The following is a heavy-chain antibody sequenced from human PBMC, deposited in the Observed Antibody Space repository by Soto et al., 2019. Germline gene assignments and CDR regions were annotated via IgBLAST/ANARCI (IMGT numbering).Heavy chain of an antibody. CDR1: GGSFSGYY. CDR2: INHSGST. Sequence: QVQLQQWGAGLSKPSETLSLTCAVYGGSFSGYYWSWIRQPPGKGLEWIGEINHSGSTNYNPSLKSRVTISVDTSKNQFSLKLSSVTAADTAVYYCARDPQWELRGENWFDPWGQGTLVTVSS. CDR3: ARDPQWELRGENWFDP. D-gene: IGHD1-26*01. V-gene: IGHV4-34*01. J-gene: IGHJ5*02.